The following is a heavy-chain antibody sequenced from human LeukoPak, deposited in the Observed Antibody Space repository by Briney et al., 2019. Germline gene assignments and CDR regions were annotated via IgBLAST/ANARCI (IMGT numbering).Heavy chain of an antibody. Sequence: PGGSLRLSCAASGFTVSSNCMSWVRQAPGKGLEWVSVIYSGGSTYYADSVKGRFTISRDNSKNTLYLQMNSLRAEDTAVYYCAIMGEGGIAAAAKEDYWGQGTLVTVSS. CDR3: AIMGEGGIAAAAKEDY. CDR1: GFTVSSNC. J-gene: IGHJ4*02. V-gene: IGHV3-66*01. CDR2: IYSGGST. D-gene: IGHD6-13*01.